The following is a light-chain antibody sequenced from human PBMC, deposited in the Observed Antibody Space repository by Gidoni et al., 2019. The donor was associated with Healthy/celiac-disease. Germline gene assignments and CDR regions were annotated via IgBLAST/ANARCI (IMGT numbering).Light chain of an antibody. CDR1: QRISSW. CDR2: KAS. CDR3: QQYNSSPYT. J-gene: IGKJ2*01. V-gene: IGKV1-5*03. Sequence: DLQMPQSPSTLSASVGDRVTITCRASQRISSWLAWYQQKPGKAPKLLIYKASSLESGVPSRFSGSGSGTEFTLTISSLQPDEFATYYCQQYNSSPYTFGQGTKLEIK.